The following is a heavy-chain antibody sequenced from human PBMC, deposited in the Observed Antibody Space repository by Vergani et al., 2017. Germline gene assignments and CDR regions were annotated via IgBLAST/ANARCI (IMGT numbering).Heavy chain of an antibody. CDR2: IYTSGST. J-gene: IGHJ6*02. Sequence: QVQLQESGPGLVKPSETLSLTCTVSGGSISSYYWSWIRQPAGKGLEWIGRIYTSGSTNYNPSLKSRVTMSVDTSTNQFSLKLSSVTAADTAVYYCARDNLTGVRITIVATTRYYYYGMDVWGQGTTVTVSS. CDR1: GGSISSYY. V-gene: IGHV4-4*07. CDR3: ARDNLTGVRITIVATTRYYYYGMDV. D-gene: IGHD5-12*01.